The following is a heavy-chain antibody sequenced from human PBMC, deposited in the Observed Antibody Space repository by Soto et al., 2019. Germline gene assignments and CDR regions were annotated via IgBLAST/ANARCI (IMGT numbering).Heavy chain of an antibody. CDR1: GYSFTTYN. CDR3: ARARDMDV. V-gene: IGHV1-46*01. CDR2: INPSVGST. Sequence: QVQLVQSGTEVKKPGASVKVSCKASGYSFTTYNLHWVRQAPGQGLEWMGIINPSVGSTTYAQNSQDRVTMTSDTSTTTVYMELSSLRSEDTAVYYCARARDMDVWGQGTTVTVSS. J-gene: IGHJ6*02.